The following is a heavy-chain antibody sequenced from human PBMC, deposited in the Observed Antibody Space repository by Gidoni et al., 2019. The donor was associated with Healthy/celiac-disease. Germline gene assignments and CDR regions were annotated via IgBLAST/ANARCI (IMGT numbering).Heavy chain of an antibody. CDR2: MNPNSGNT. D-gene: IGHD2-2*01. J-gene: IGHJ6*02. Sequence: QVQLVQSGAEVKKPGASVKVPCKASGYTSTSYDSNWVRQATGQGLEWMGWMNPNSGNTGYAQKFQGRVTMTRNTSISTAYMELSSLRSEDTAVYYCARGLLDCRSTSCYPGEDVWGQGTTVTVSS. CDR3: ARGLLDCRSTSCYPGEDV. V-gene: IGHV1-8*01. CDR1: GYTSTSYD.